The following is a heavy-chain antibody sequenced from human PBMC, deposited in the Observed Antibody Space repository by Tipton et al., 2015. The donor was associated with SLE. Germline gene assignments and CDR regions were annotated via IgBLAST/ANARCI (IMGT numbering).Heavy chain of an antibody. CDR1: GGSFSGYY. D-gene: IGHD6-13*01. J-gene: IGHJ3*02. V-gene: IGHV4-34*01. CDR3: ARVVAAAGTAFDI. CDR2: INQSGST. Sequence: TLSLTCAVYGGSFSGYYWSWIRQPPGKGLEWIGEINQSGSTNYNPSLKSRVTISVDTSKNQFSLKLSSVTAADTAVYYCARVVAAAGTAFDIWGQGTMVTVSS.